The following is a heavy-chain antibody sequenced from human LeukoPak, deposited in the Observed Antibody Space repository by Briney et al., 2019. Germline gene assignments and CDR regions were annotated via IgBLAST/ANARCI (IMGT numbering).Heavy chain of an antibody. CDR1: GGTFSSYA. CDR3: ARDARHRYCSSTTCYRGWLDP. J-gene: IGHJ5*02. D-gene: IGHD2-2*01. Sequence: SVKVSCKASGGTFSSYAISWVRQAPGQGLEWMGGIIPIFGTAYYAQKFQGRVTTTADESTSTAYMELSSLRSEDTAVYYCARDARHRYCSSTTCYRGWLDPWGQGTLVTVSS. V-gene: IGHV1-69*13. CDR2: IIPIFGTA.